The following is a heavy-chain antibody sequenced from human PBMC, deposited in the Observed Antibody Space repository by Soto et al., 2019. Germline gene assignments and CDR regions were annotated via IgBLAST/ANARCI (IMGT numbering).Heavy chain of an antibody. V-gene: IGHV3-48*03. CDR2: ISSSGSTI. D-gene: IGHD2-15*01. CDR1: GFTFSSYE. J-gene: IGHJ3*02. Sequence: EVQLVESGGGLVQPGGSLRLSCAASGFTFSSYEMNWVRQAPGKGLEWVSYISSSGSTIYYADSVKGRFTISRDNAKNSPYLQMNSLRAEDTAVYYCARDQRYCSGGSCSGRAFDIWGQGTMVTVSS. CDR3: ARDQRYCSGGSCSGRAFDI.